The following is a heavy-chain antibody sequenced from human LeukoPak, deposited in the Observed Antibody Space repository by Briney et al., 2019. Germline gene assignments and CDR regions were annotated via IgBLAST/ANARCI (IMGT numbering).Heavy chain of an antibody. CDR2: INPNSGGT. CDR3: ARDRFPARLVPAARGFDY. CDR1: GYTFTGYY. Sequence: ASVKVPCKASGYTFTGYYMHWVRQAPGQGLEWMGWINPNSGGTNYAQKFQGRVTMTRDTSISTAYMELSRLRSDDTAVYYCARDRFPARLVPAARGFDYWGQGTLVTVSS. J-gene: IGHJ4*02. V-gene: IGHV1-2*02. D-gene: IGHD2-2*01.